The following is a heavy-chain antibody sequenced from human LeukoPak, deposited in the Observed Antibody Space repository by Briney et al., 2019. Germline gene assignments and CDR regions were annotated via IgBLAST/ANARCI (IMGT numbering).Heavy chain of an antibody. CDR1: GGSISSDY. D-gene: IGHD5-24*01. V-gene: IGHV4-59*01. CDR2: IYYSGST. Sequence: PSETLSLTCTVSGGSISSDYWTWIRQSPGKGLEWIGYIYYSGSTNYNPSLKSRVTISVDTSKSQFSLNLTSVTAADTAVYFCARDGIDGSKWYLDLWGRGTLVTVSS. J-gene: IGHJ2*01. CDR3: ARDGIDGSKWYLDL.